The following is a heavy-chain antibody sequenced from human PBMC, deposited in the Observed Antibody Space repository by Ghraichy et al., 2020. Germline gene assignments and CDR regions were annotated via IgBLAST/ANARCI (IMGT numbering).Heavy chain of an antibody. CDR3: ARRAPNLRFRDYGMDV. CDR2: INHSGST. Sequence: SETLSLTCAVYGGSFSGYYWSWIRQPPGKGLEWIGEINHSGSTNYNPSLKSRVTISVDTSKNQFSLKLSSVTAADTAVYYCARRAPNLRFRDYGMDVWGQGTTVTVSS. D-gene: IGHD4-17*01. CDR1: GGSFSGYY. V-gene: IGHV4-34*01. J-gene: IGHJ6*02.